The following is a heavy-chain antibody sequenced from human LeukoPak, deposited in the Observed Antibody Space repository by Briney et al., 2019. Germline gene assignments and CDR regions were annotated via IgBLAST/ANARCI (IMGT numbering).Heavy chain of an antibody. D-gene: IGHD6-19*01. CDR2: ISYDGSNK. J-gene: IGHJ4*02. Sequence: PGRSLRLSCAASGFTFSSYAMHWVRQAPGKGLEWVAVISYDGSNKYYADSVEGRFTISRDNSKNTLYLQMNSLRAEDTAVFYCAKRSGYTTGWFFDFWGQGTLVTVSS. CDR1: GFTFSSYA. V-gene: IGHV3-30*07. CDR3: AKRSGYTTGWFFDF.